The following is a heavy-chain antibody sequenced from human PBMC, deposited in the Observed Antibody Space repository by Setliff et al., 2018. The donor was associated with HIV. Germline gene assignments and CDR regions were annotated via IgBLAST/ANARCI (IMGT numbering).Heavy chain of an antibody. CDR3: MRGRSITIFGVAYFDF. Sequence: TSETLSLTCAVSGYSISTAYYWGWIRQPPGKGLEWIGSVYHSGTTYYKPSLKSRVTISVDMSNNQFSLKVTSVTAAYTAVYYCMRGRSITIFGVAYFDFWGQGTQVTVSS. V-gene: IGHV4-38-2*01. J-gene: IGHJ4*02. CDR1: GYSISTAYY. D-gene: IGHD3-3*01. CDR2: VYHSGTT.